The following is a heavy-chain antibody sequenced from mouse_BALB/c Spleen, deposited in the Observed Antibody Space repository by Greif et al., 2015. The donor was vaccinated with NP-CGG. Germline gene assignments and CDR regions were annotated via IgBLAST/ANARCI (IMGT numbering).Heavy chain of an antibody. D-gene: IGHD2-4*01. CDR2: IYWDDDK. CDR3: ARSPMITGYAMDY. V-gene: IGHV8-12*01. Sequence: ESGPGILQPSQTLSLTCSFSGFSLSTSGMGVSWIRQLSGKGLEWLAHIYWDDDKRYNPSLKSRLTISKDTSRNQVFLKITSVDTADTATYYCARSPMITGYAMDYWGQGTSVTVSS. J-gene: IGHJ4*01. CDR1: GFSLSTSGMG.